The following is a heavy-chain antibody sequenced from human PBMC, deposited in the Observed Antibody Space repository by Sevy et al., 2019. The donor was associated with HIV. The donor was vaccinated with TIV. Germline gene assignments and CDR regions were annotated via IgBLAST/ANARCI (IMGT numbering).Heavy chain of an antibody. CDR2: IYYSGST. J-gene: IGHJ4*02. CDR3: ASVVGYGFWSGYYPYYLDY. CDR1: GGSISSGGYY. V-gene: IGHV4-31*03. D-gene: IGHD3-3*01. Sequence: SEPLSLTCTVSGGSISSGGYYWSWIRQHPGKGLEWIGYIYYSGSTYYNPSLKSRFTISVDTSKNPSSLKPSSLTAADTSVYYCASVVGYGFWSGYYPYYLDYWGQGTLVTVSS.